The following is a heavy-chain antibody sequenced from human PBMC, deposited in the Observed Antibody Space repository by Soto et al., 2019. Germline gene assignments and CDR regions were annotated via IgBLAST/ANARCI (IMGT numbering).Heavy chain of an antibody. CDR1: GYMFSTYD. D-gene: IGHD1-20*01. V-gene: IGHV1-8*01. Sequence: QVQLVQSGVEVKKPGASVKVSCKASGYMFSTYDINWVRQAPGQGLEWMGWLNPNSGNTGYAQKFQGRVTMTRNTSINTAYMELSSLGSDDTAVYYCARDHRYNWNDEGWFDPWGQGTLVTVSS. J-gene: IGHJ5*02. CDR2: LNPNSGNT. CDR3: ARDHRYNWNDEGWFDP.